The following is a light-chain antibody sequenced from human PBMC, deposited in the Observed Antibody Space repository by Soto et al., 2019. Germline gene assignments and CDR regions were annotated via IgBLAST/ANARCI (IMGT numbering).Light chain of an antibody. Sequence: EIVMTQFPATLFVSPGERATLSCRASQSVSSNLAWYQQKPGQAPRLLIYGASTRATGIPARFSGSGSGTEFTLTISSLQSEDFAVYYCQQYNNWPSWTFGQGTKVDIK. CDR1: QSVSSN. CDR2: GAS. V-gene: IGKV3-15*01. J-gene: IGKJ1*01. CDR3: QQYNNWPSWT.